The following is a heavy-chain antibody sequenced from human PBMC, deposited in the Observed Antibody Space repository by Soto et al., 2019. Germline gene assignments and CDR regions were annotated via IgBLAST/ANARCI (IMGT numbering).Heavy chain of an antibody. CDR1: GFTFSNYD. CDR2: IDTAGDT. V-gene: IGHV3-13*01. D-gene: IGHD4-17*01. Sequence: EVQLVESGGGLVQPGGSLRLSCAASGFTFSNYDVHWVRQATGKGLEWVSTIDTAGDTYYSGSVKGRFTISRENAKNSLYLQMNRLGARETGVEYCARGREGAGLEHGEHVSLNFHIWGRGTPVTVSS. J-gene: IGHJ2*01. CDR3: ARGREGAGLEHGEHVSLNFHI.